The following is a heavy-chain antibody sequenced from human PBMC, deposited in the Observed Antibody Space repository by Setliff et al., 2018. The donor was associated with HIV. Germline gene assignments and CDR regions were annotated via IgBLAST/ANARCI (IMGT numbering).Heavy chain of an antibody. J-gene: IGHJ6*02. CDR3: ARDRSDYYYYYGMDV. D-gene: IGHD3-3*01. CDR2: INPNSGGT. V-gene: IGHV1-2*02. CDR1: GYTFTGYY. Sequence: ASVKVSCKASGYTFTGYYMHWVRQAPRQGLEWMGWINPNSGGTNYAQKFQGRVTMTRDTSISTAYMELRRLRSDDTAVYYCARDRSDYYYYYGMDVWGQGTTVTVSS.